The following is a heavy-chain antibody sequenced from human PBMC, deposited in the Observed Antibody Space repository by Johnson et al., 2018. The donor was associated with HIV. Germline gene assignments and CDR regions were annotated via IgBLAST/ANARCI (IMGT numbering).Heavy chain of an antibody. CDR1: GFTFSDYY. CDR3: ARALRYSGSLWAFDM. J-gene: IGHJ3*02. CDR2: ISSSGSTI. Sequence: QVQLVESGGGLVKPGGSLRLSCAASGFTFSDYYMSWIRQAPGKGLEWVSYISSSGSTIYYADSVKGRFTISRDNSKNTLYLQMGSLRVEDMAVYYCARALRYSGSLWAFDMWGQGTMVTVSS. D-gene: IGHD1-26*01. V-gene: IGHV3-11*04.